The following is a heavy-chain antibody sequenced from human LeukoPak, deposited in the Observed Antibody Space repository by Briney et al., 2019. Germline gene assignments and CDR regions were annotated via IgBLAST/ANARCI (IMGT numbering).Heavy chain of an antibody. V-gene: IGHV4-34*09. CDR3: ARAEDIVARD. Sequence: SETLSLTCAVYGGSFSGYYWSWIRQPPGKGLEWIGYIYYSGSTYYSPSLKSRVTISVDTSKNQFSLKLSSVTAADTAAYYCARAEDIVARDWGQGTLVTVSS. CDR1: GGSFSGYY. D-gene: IGHD2-15*01. J-gene: IGHJ4*02. CDR2: IYYSGST.